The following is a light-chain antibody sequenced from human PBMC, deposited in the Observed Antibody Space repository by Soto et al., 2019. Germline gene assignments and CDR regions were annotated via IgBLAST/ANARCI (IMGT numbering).Light chain of an antibody. CDR2: WAS. V-gene: IGKV4-1*01. CDR1: QSVLYSSNNKNY. Sequence: DFMLTHSPDSLAMSLGVRATIKCKSSQSVLYSSNNKNYLAWYQQKPGQPPRLLIYWASTRESGIPDRFSGSGSGTEFTLTISSLQAEDVAVYYCQQYYSTPLTFGGGTKVDI. CDR3: QQYYSTPLT. J-gene: IGKJ4*01.